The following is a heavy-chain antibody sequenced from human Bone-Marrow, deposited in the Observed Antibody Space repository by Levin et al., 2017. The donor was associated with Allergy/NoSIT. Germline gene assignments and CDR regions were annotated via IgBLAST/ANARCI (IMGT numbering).Heavy chain of an antibody. Sequence: GGSLRLSCAASGFTFSDYYMSWIRQAPGKGLEWVSYISSSGSTIYYADSVKGRFTISRDNAKNSLYLQMNSLRAEDTAVYYCAGGYYDILTGYRGILTWGQGTLVTVSS. CDR3: AGGYYDILTGYRGILT. J-gene: IGHJ5*02. CDR1: GFTFSDYY. D-gene: IGHD3-9*01. CDR2: ISSSGSTI. V-gene: IGHV3-11*01.